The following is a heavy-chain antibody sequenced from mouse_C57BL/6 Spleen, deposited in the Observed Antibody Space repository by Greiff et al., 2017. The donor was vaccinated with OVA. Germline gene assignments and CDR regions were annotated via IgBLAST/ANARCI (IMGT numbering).Heavy chain of an antibody. Sequence: QVQLQQSGAELVRPGSSVKLSCKASGYTFTSYWMHWVKQRPIQGLEWIGNIDPSDSETHYNQKFKDKATLTVDKSSSTAYMQLSSLTSEDSAVYYCARGDYYGSSYEAMDYWGQGTSVTVSS. CDR2: IDPSDSET. D-gene: IGHD1-1*01. J-gene: IGHJ4*01. V-gene: IGHV1-52*01. CDR1: GYTFTSYW. CDR3: ARGDYYGSSYEAMDY.